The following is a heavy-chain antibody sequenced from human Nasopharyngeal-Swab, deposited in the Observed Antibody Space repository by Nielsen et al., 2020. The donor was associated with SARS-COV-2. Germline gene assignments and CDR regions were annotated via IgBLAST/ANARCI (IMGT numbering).Heavy chain of an antibody. CDR1: GFTFSSYW. V-gene: IGHV3-7*04. CDR2: IKQDGSEK. CDR3: ARGDSGALYYYYYMDV. D-gene: IGHD3-10*01. Sequence: GESLKISCAASGFTFSSYWMSWVRQAPGKGLEWVANIKQDGSEKYYVDSVKGRFTISRDNAKNSLYLQMNSLRAEDTAVYYCARGDSGALYYYYYMDVWGKGTTVTVSS. J-gene: IGHJ6*03.